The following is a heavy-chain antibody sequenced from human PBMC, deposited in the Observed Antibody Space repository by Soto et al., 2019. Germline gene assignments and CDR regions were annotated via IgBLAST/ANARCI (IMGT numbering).Heavy chain of an antibody. CDR2: ISSNGGSA. D-gene: IGHD2-15*01. Sequence: GGSLRLSCAAAGFTFRNYAMNWVRQAPGKGLELVSSISSNGGSAYYADSVKGRFTISRDNSKNTLYLQMNSLRADDTAVYYCARGYCSAVGCYVHYYDGIDVWGQGTTVTVSS. V-gene: IGHV3-23*01. CDR3: ARGYCSAVGCYVHYYDGIDV. J-gene: IGHJ6*02. CDR1: GFTFRNYA.